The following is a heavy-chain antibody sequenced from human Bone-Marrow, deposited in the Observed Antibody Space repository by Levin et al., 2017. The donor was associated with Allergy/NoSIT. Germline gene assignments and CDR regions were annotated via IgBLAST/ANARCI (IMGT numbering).Heavy chain of an antibody. CDR2: ISAYNGNT. Sequence: GESLKISCKASGYTFTSYGISWVRQAPGQGLEWMGWISAYNGNTNYAQKLQGRVTMTTDTSTSTAYMELRSLRSDDTAVYYCARGTALGEKPATAIPDYWGQGTLVTVSS. CDR1: GYTFTSYG. D-gene: IGHD2-2*02. J-gene: IGHJ4*02. CDR3: ARGTALGEKPATAIPDY. V-gene: IGHV1-18*01.